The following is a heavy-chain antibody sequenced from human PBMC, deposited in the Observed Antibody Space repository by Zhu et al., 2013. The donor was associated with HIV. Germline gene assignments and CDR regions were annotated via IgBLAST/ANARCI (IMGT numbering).Heavy chain of an antibody. CDR1: GYTFTHYG. J-gene: IGHJ3*02. CDR3: ARAGIRSNRGMRAFDI. CDR2: INPNSGGT. D-gene: IGHD3-10*01. V-gene: IGHV1-2*02. Sequence: QVQLVQSGAEVKKPGASVKVSCKASGYTFTHYGITWVRQAPGQGLEWMGWINPNSGGTNYAQKFQGRVTMTRDTSISTAYMELSRLRSDDTAVYYCARAGIRSNRGMRAFDIWGQGTMVTVSS.